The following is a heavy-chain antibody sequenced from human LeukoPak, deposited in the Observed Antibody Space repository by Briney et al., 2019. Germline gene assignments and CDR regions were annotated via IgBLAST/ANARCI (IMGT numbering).Heavy chain of an antibody. CDR1: SGSISNYY. CDR3: ARDHSHWYSVAGGRFDP. V-gene: IGHV4-59*01. Sequence: SETLSLTYTVSSGSISNYYWSWIRQSPGKGLEWIGYIYYSGSTNYNPSLKSRVSISVDTSKNQFSLKLTSVTAADTAVYYCARDHSHWYSVAGGRFDPWGQGTLVTVSS. J-gene: IGHJ5*02. D-gene: IGHD2-15*01. CDR2: IYYSGST.